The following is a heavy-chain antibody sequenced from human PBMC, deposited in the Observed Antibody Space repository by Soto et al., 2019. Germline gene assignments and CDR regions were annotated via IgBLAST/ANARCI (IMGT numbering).Heavy chain of an antibody. CDR3: ARPPNCYGGKKGYFQH. CDR2: ISYDGSNK. J-gene: IGHJ1*01. CDR1: GFTFSSYA. V-gene: IGHV3-30-3*01. Sequence: VGSLRLSCAASGFTFSSYAMHWVRQAPGKGLEWVAVISYDGSNKYYADSVKGRFPISRDNSKNTLYLQMHSLRAEDTAVYYCARPPNCYGGKKGYFQHWGQGTLVTVSS. D-gene: IGHD4-17*01.